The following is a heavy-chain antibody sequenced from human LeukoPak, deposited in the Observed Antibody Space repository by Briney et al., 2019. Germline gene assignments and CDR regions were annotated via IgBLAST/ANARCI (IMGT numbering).Heavy chain of an antibody. V-gene: IGHV3-23*01. D-gene: IGHD3-22*01. CDR2: LTNSGGSGGVT. CDR1: GFTFSTYA. Sequence: GGSLRLSCAASGFTFSTYAMSWVRQAPGKGLEWVSALTNSGGSGGVTYYADSVKGRFIISRDNSKSTLYLQLSSLRAEDTAVYYCAKAMSTDHYDSRGFYRVDFDSWGQGTLVTVSS. CDR3: AKAMSTDHYDSRGFYRVDFDS. J-gene: IGHJ4*02.